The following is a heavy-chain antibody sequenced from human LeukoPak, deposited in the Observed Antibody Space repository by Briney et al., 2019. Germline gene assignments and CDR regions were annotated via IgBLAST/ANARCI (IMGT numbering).Heavy chain of an antibody. D-gene: IGHD3-9*01. CDR2: MNPNSGNT. CDR1: GYTFTSYD. V-gene: IGHV1-8*03. J-gene: IGHJ3*02. Sequence: ASVKVSCKASGYTFTSYDINWVRQATGQGLEWMGWMNPNSGNTGYAQKFQGRVTITRNTSISTAYMELSSLRSEDTAVYYCARGSGYDILTGYYFTDAFDIWGQGTMVTVSS. CDR3: ARGSGYDILTGYYFTDAFDI.